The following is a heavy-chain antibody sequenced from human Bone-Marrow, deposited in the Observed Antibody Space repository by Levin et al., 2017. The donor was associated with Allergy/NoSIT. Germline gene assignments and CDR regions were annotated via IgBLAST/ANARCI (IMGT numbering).Heavy chain of an antibody. CDR3: ARDELPLSTIAPIDY. V-gene: IGHV3-21*01. CDR1: GFTFSSYS. Sequence: GGSLRLSCAASGFTFSSYSMNWVRQAPGKGLEWVSSISSGGSYIYYADSVKGRFSISRDNAENSLYLQMTSLRVEDTADYYCARDELPLSTIAPIDYWGQGTLVTVSS. D-gene: IGHD5/OR15-5a*01. J-gene: IGHJ4*02. CDR2: ISSGGSYI.